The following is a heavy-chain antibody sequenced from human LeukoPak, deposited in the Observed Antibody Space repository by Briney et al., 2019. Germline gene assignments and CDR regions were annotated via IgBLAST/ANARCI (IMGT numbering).Heavy chain of an antibody. J-gene: IGHJ5*02. CDR2: INPSGGPA. D-gene: IGHD3-9*01. CDR3: ARGPPTTMTNRYFGLFDP. V-gene: IGHV1-46*01. Sequence: APVKVSCKASGYTFTRYYMHWVRQAPGQGLEWMGIINPSGGPANYAQKNQGRVTMTRDTSTSTVYMELNSLKSEDTAVYYCARGPPTTMTNRYFGLFDPWGQGTLVTVSS. CDR1: GYTFTRYY.